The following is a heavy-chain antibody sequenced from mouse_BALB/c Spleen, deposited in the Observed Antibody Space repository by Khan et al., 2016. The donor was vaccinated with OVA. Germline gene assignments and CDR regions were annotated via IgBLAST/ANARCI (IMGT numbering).Heavy chain of an antibody. Sequence: QVQLKQSGPGLVQPSQNLSITCTVSGFSLITYGVHWVRQSPGKGLEWLGVIWSGGSTDYNEAFISRLCISKDNSKSKVFFKMNSLQSDDTANYYCARNSYRYDFTYWGRGTLVTVSS. CDR1: GFSLITYG. D-gene: IGHD2-12*01. J-gene: IGHJ3*01. V-gene: IGHV2-4-1*01. CDR2: IWSGGST. CDR3: ARNSYRYDFTY.